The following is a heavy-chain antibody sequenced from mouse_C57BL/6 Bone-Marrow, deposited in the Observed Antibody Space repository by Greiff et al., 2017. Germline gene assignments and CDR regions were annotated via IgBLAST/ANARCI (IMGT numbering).Heavy chain of an antibody. J-gene: IGHJ2*01. CDR3: TRDGEDY. Sequence: VQLQQSGAALVRPGASVKLSCTASGFNIKDDYMHWVKQRPEQGLEWLGWIDPENGDTEYASKFQGKATITADTSSNTAYLQLSSLTSEDTAVYYCTRDGEDYWGQGTTLTVSS. D-gene: IGHD3-3*01. CDR2: IDPENGDT. V-gene: IGHV14-4*01. CDR1: GFNIKDDY.